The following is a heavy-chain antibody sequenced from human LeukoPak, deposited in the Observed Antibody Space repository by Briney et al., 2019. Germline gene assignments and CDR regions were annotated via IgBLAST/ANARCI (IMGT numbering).Heavy chain of an antibody. CDR3: ARLAWGYDYVWGSYLKGSDAFDI. Sequence: GGSLRLSCAASGFTFSSYAMHWVRQAPGKGLEWVAVISYDGSNKYYADSVKGRFTISRDNSKNTLYLQMNSLRAEDTAVYYCARLAWGYDYVWGSYLKGSDAFDIWGQGTMVTVSS. D-gene: IGHD3-16*02. CDR2: ISYDGSNK. V-gene: IGHV3-30*04. J-gene: IGHJ3*02. CDR1: GFTFSSYA.